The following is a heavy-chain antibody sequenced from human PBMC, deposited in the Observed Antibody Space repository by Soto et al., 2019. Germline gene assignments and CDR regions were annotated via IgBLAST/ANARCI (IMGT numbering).Heavy chain of an antibody. Sequence: SETLSLTCTVSGDSISTYYWSWIRQPPGKGLQWIGYIFYSGGTAYNPSLKSRVTISLDMSKKQISLKLSSVTTADTATYFCARLQLVQKVIDYWGRGPWSPSPQ. CDR1: GDSISTYY. CDR3: ARLQLVQKVIDY. V-gene: IGHV4-59*01. J-gene: IGHJ4*02. D-gene: IGHD1-1*01. CDR2: IFYSGGT.